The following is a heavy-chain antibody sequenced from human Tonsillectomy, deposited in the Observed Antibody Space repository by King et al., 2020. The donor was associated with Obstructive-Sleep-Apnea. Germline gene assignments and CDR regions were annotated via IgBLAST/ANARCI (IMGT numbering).Heavy chain of an antibody. CDR1: GFSFRSYG. Sequence: VQLVESGGGVVQPGRSLRLSCAASGFSFRSYGMHWVRQAPGKGLEWVAFILYDGRNKAYADSVSGRFTISRDNSKNTLYLQMNSLRTEDTAVYYCAKDPRARDYYDSPGDYWGQGTLVTVSS. J-gene: IGHJ4*02. V-gene: IGHV3-30*18. CDR2: ILYDGRNK. CDR3: AKDPRARDYYDSPGDY. D-gene: IGHD3-22*01.